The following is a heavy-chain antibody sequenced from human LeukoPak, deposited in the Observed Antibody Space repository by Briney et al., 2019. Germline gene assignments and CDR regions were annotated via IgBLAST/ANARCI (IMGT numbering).Heavy chain of an antibody. CDR1: GFTFSTYE. J-gene: IGHJ3*02. CDR2: ISSSGNTI. D-gene: IGHD1-26*01. Sequence: GGSLRLSCAASGFTFSTYEMNWVRQAPGKGLEWVSYISSSGNTIYYADSVKGRFTISRDNSKNTLYLQMNSLRAEDTAVYYCAKLYSGTYRNAFDIWGQGTMVTVSS. CDR3: AKLYSGTYRNAFDI. V-gene: IGHV3-48*03.